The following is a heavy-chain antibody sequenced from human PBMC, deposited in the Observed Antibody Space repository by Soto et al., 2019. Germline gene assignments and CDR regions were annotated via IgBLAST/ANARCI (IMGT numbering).Heavy chain of an antibody. D-gene: IGHD6-13*01. V-gene: IGHV3-30*18. J-gene: IGHJ5*02. CDR1: GFDFNTYG. Sequence: QVQLVQSGGGVVQPGRSLRLSCAASGFDFNTYGLHWVRQAPGKGLEWVAGISFDGGNQYYADSVKGRFTISREKSNNTLYLQMNCLGAEDTATYYCAKDSSVTAAGSGGWFDPWGQGTMVIVSS. CDR3: AKDSSVTAAGSGGWFDP. CDR2: ISFDGGNQ.